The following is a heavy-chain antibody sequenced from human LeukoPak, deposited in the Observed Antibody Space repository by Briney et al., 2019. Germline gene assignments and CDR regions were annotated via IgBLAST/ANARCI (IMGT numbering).Heavy chain of an antibody. CDR2: IWYDGSNK. CDR1: GXTFSNYG. Sequence: GGSLRLSCAASGXTFSNYGMHWVRQAPGKGREWVTIIWYDGSNKYYADSVKGRFTISRDNSKNTLFLQMNSLRAEDTAVYYCARDKLTGNAFDIWGQGTMVTVSS. V-gene: IGHV3-33*01. J-gene: IGHJ3*02. CDR3: ARDKLTGNAFDI. D-gene: IGHD3-10*01.